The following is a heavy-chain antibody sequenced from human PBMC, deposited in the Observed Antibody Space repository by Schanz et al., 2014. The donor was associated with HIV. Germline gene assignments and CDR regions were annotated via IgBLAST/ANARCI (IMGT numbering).Heavy chain of an antibody. V-gene: IGHV3-23*01. D-gene: IGHD3-22*01. J-gene: IGHJ4*02. CDR3: AKPEYDSSGNSQSHFDY. CDR1: GFTFSTYA. Sequence: EVQLLDSGGGLVQPGRSLRLSCVASGFTFSTYAMSWVRQAPGKGLEWVSSISESGGRTYYADSVNGRFTISRDNSKNTLYLQMTTLRTEDTAVYYCAKPEYDSSGNSQSHFDYWGQGTLVTVSS. CDR2: ISESGGRT.